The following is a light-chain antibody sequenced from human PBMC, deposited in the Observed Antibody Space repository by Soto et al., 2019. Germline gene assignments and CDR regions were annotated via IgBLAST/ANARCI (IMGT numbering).Light chain of an antibody. CDR1: SSDVGGYNY. CDR2: DVN. CDR3: ISYPGSNSPA. Sequence: QSALTQPPSASGSPGQSVAISCSGTSSDVGGYNYVSWYQQHPGKAPKLLIYDVNKRPSGVPDRFSGSKSGNTASLTVSGLQAEVGADYYGISYPGSNSPAFGGGPKLTVL. J-gene: IGLJ2*01. V-gene: IGLV2-8*01.